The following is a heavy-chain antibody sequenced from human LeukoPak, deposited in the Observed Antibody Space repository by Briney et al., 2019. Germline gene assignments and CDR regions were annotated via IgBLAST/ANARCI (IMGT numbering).Heavy chain of an antibody. D-gene: IGHD4-23*01. Sequence: SQTLSLTCAISGDSVSSNSAAWNWIRQSPSRGPEWLGRTYYRSKWYNDYAVSVKSRITINPDTSKNQFSLQLNSVTPEDTAVYYCAREPSRPEETTVVGRYNWFDPWGQGTLVTVSS. CDR3: AREPSRPEETTVVGRYNWFDP. J-gene: IGHJ5*02. V-gene: IGHV6-1*01. CDR1: GDSVSSNSAA. CDR2: TYYRSKWYN.